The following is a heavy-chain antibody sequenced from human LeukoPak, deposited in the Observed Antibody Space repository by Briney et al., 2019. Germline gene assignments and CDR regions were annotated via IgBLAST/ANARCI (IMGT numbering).Heavy chain of an antibody. CDR2: IYNSGNT. V-gene: IGHV4-4*07. J-gene: IGHJ3*02. CDR3: ARVHSDAFDI. Sequence: SETLSLTCTVSGGYISSFYWSWIRQPAGKGLEWIGHIYNSGNTNYNPSLKSRVTMSVDTSKNQFSLKLSSVTAADTAVYYCARVHSDAFDIWGQGTMVTVSS. CDR1: GGYISSFY.